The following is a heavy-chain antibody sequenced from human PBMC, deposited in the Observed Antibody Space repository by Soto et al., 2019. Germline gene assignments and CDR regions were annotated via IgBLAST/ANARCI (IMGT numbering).Heavy chain of an antibody. Sequence: SETLSLTCAVSGYSINSDYYWGWIRQPPGKGLEWIGSVDHSGRTYYSPSLRSRLTVFIDTSKNQFSLRLTSVTAADTAMYFCAKKGYYPSGKINLFDSWGPGTLVTVSS. V-gene: IGHV4-38-2*01. CDR1: GYSINSDYY. J-gene: IGHJ4*02. D-gene: IGHD3-10*01. CDR3: AKKGYYPSGKINLFDS. CDR2: VDHSGRT.